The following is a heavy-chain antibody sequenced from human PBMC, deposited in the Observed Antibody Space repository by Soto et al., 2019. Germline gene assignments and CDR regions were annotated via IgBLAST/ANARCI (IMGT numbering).Heavy chain of an antibody. CDR3: ARGLAYCSITSCYYYYYYMDV. Sequence: ASVKVSCKASGYTFTSYGISWVRQAPGQGLEWMGWISAYNGNTNYAQKLQGRVTMTTDTSTSTAYMELRSLRSDDTAVYYCARGLAYCSITSCYYYYYYMDVSGKGTTVTVSS. V-gene: IGHV1-18*01. CDR1: GYTFTSYG. J-gene: IGHJ6*03. D-gene: IGHD2-2*01. CDR2: ISAYNGNT.